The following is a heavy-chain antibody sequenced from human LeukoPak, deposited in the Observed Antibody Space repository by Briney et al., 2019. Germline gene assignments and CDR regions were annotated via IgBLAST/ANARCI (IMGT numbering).Heavy chain of an antibody. D-gene: IGHD3-22*01. V-gene: IGHV3-23*01. Sequence: GGSLRLSCAASGFTFSRYAMNWVRQAPGKGLEWVSLISVGGGNTHYADSVQGRFTISRDDSHNTLYLEMNNLRVEDTAVYHCAKDLDSTGFYNPDPWGQGTLVTVSS. CDR3: AKDLDSTGFYNPDP. J-gene: IGHJ5*02. CDR2: ISVGGGNT. CDR1: GFTFSRYA.